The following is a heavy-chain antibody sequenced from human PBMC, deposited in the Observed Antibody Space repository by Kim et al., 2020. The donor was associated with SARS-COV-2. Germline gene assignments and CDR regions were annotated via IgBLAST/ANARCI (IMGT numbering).Heavy chain of an antibody. J-gene: IGHJ4*02. CDR3: AKDVADTAMVEFDY. Sequence: ADPWKGRFTISKDNSKNTLYLQMNSLRAEDTAVYYCAKDVADTAMVEFDYWGQGTLVTVSS. V-gene: IGHV3-23*01. D-gene: IGHD5-18*01.